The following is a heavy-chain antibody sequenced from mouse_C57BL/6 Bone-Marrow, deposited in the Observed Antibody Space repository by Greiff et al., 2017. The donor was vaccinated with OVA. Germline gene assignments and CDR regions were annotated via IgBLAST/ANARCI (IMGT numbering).Heavy chain of an antibody. CDR3: ARWGGRYFDY. J-gene: IGHJ2*01. V-gene: IGHV1-50*01. CDR2: IDPSDSYT. CDR1: GYTFTSYW. Sequence: QVQLQQPGAELVKPGASVKLSCKASGYTFTSYWLQWVKQRPGQGLEWIGEIDPSDSYTNYNQKFKGKATLTVDTSSSTAYMQLRSLTSEDSAVYYCARWGGRYFDYWGQGTTLTVSS. D-gene: IGHD1-1*02.